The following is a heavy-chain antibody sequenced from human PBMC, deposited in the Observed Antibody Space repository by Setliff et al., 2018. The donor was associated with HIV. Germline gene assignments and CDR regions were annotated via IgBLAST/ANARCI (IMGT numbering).Heavy chain of an antibody. CDR3: ARGYYGSDLQNAMDV. CDR1: GYMFTAYG. D-gene: IGHD3-10*01. CDR2: IGPYNGRT. J-gene: IGHJ6*02. V-gene: IGHV1-18*01. Sequence: ASVKVSCKTSGYMFTAYGMSWVRRAPGQGLEWMGWIGPYNGRTGYAQEFQGRVSLTIDTSASTAYMELRSLRSDDTAVYYCARGYYGSDLQNAMDVWGQGTTVTVSS.